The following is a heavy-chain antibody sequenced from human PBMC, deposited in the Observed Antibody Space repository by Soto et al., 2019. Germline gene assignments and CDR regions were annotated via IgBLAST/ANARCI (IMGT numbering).Heavy chain of an antibody. D-gene: IGHD5-18*01. CDR2: ISYDGSNK. J-gene: IGHJ3*02. V-gene: IGHV3-30*18. CDR1: GFTFSSYG. CDR3: AKDPPPYSYGLGDAFDI. Sequence: ESGGGVVQPGRSLRLSCAASGFTFSSYGMHWVRQAPGKGLEWVAVISYDGSNKYYADSVKGRFTISRDNSKNTLYLQMNSLRAEDTAVYYCAKDPPPYSYGLGDAFDIWGQGTMVTVSS.